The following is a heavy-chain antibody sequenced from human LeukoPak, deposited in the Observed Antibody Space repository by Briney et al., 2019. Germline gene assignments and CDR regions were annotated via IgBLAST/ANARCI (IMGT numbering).Heavy chain of an antibody. CDR2: IRQDGSDK. Sequence: GGSLRLSCEASGFTFSTYWMSWVRQAPGKGLEWVANIRQDGSDKYYVDSVKGRFTISRDNSKNTLYQQMNSLRAEDTAVYYCASSRSYGDLPHFDYWGQGTLVTVSS. D-gene: IGHD4-17*01. V-gene: IGHV3-7*03. CDR3: ASSRSYGDLPHFDY. J-gene: IGHJ4*02. CDR1: GFTFSTYW.